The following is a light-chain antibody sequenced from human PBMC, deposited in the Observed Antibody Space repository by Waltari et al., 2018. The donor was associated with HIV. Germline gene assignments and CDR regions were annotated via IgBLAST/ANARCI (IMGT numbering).Light chain of an antibody. Sequence: DIVMTQSPDSLAVSLGERATINCKSSQNVLYSSNNKNYLAWYQQKPGQPPKLLIYWASTRESGVPDRFSGSGSGTDFTLTISSLQAEDVAVYYCQQYYSTPHTFGQGTNVEIK. CDR2: WAS. V-gene: IGKV4-1*01. J-gene: IGKJ1*01. CDR1: QNVLYSSNNKNY. CDR3: QQYYSTPHT.